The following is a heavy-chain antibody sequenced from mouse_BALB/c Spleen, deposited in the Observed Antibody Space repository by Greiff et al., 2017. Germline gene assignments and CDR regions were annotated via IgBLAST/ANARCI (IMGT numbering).Heavy chain of an antibody. CDR2: IWGGGST. J-gene: IGHJ3*01. D-gene: IGHD1-1*01. CDR1: GFSLSSYS. Sequence: VKLMESGPGLVAPSQSLSITCTVSGFSLSSYSVHWVRQPPGKGLEWLGMIWGGGSTAYNSALKSRLSISKVNSKSQVVLKMNSLQTDDTAMYYCASGLLREFAYWGQGTLVTVSA. V-gene: IGHV2-6-4*01. CDR3: ASGLLREFAY.